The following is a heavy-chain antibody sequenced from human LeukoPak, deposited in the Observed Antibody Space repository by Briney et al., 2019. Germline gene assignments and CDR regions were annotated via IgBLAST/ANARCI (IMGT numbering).Heavy chain of an antibody. J-gene: IGHJ4*02. CDR1: GFTFSNYA. Sequence: GGSLRLSCAASGFTFSNYAMGWVRQAPGKGLEWVSVIGASGASTFYADSVKGRFTISRDNPKNTLSLQMNSLRAEDTALYYCAKASGYSDYWGQGTLVTVSS. CDR3: AKASGYSDY. V-gene: IGHV3-23*01. CDR2: IGASGAST. D-gene: IGHD1-26*01.